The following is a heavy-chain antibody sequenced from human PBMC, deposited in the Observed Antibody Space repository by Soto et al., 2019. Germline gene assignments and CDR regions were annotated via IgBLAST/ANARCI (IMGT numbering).Heavy chain of an antibody. CDR3: ATLSQDDSSGYFPRRY. D-gene: IGHD3-22*01. CDR1: GFTFSSYA. V-gene: IGHV3-23*01. Sequence: EVQLLESGGGLVQPGGSLRLSCAASGFTFSSYAMSWVRQAPGKGLEWVSRISGSGGSTYYADFVKGRFTISRDNSKYTLFLQMNSLRAEDTAVYYCATLSQDDSSGYFPRRYWGQGTLATVSS. CDR2: ISGSGGST. J-gene: IGHJ4*02.